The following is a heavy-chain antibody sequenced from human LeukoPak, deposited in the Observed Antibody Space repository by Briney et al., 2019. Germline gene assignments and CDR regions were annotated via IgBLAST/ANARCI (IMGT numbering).Heavy chain of an antibody. CDR2: ISGSGSSI. J-gene: IGHJ6*04. V-gene: IGHV3-48*03. D-gene: IGHD1-26*01. CDR3: ARVGNDV. CDR1: GFTFSSYG. Sequence: SGGYLRLSCATSGFTFSSYGMNWVRQAPGKGLEWISYISGSGSSIFYADSVKGRFTISRDNTKNSLYLQMSSLRAEDTAVYYCARVGNDVWGKGTTVTVSS.